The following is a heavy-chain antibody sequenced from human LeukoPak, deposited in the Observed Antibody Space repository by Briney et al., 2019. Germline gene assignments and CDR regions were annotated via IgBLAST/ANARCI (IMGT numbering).Heavy chain of an antibody. CDR3: ARVAYYYDSSGYYADNAFDI. D-gene: IGHD3-22*01. Sequence: ASVKVSCKASGYTFTSYYMHWVRQAPGQGLEWMEIINPSGGSTSYAQKFQGRVTMTRDTSTSTVYMELSSLGSEDTAVYYCARVAYYYDSSGYYADNAFDIWGQGTMVTVSP. J-gene: IGHJ3*02. CDR2: INPSGGST. V-gene: IGHV1-46*01. CDR1: GYTFTSYY.